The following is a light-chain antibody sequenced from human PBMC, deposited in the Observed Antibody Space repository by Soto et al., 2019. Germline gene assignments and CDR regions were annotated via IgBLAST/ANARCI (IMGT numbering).Light chain of an antibody. CDR3: QTHGFSQIT. Sequence: ELVLTPSPCTVPSSPYSTVPPSCRARKRVSSSYLAWYQQKPGQAPRLLIYGASSRATGIPDRFSGSGSGTDFTLTITRPEPEDFAVCCCQTHGFSQITVGNGPRLEI. J-gene: IGKJ5*01. CDR2: GAS. CDR1: KRVSSSY. V-gene: IGKV3-20*01.